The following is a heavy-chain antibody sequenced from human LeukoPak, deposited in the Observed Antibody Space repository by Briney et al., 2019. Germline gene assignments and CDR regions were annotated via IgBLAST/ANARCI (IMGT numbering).Heavy chain of an antibody. D-gene: IGHD5-24*01. J-gene: IGHJ4*02. CDR2: ISSSGSTI. Sequence: PGGSLRLSCAASGFTFSSYEMNWVRQAPGKGLEWVSYISSSGSTIYYADSVRGRFTISRDNSRNTVYLQMNSLRAEDTAVYYCAKDDRWLQFCCWGQGTLVTVSA. CDR1: GFTFSSYE. CDR3: AKDDRWLQFCC. V-gene: IGHV3-48*03.